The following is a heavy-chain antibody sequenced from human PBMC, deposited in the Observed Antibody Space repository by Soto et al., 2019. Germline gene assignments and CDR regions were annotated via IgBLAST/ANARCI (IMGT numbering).Heavy chain of an antibody. J-gene: IGHJ4*02. Sequence: GASVKVSCKASGYTFTSYGISWVRQAPGQGLEWMGWISAYNGNTNYAQKLQGRVTMTTDTSTSTAYMELRSLRSDDTAVYYCARYGDLTIFGVVILEFDYWGQGTLVTVSS. CDR2: ISAYNGNT. CDR1: GYTFTSYG. V-gene: IGHV1-18*01. CDR3: ARYGDLTIFGVVILEFDY. D-gene: IGHD3-3*01.